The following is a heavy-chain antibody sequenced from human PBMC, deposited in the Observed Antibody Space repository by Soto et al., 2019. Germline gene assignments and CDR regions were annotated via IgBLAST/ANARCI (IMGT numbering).Heavy chain of an antibody. CDR1: GYTFTSYD. J-gene: IGHJ5*02. Sequence: QVKLVQSGAEVKKPGASVKVSCKASGYTFTSYDINWVRKATGQGLEWMGWMNPNNDNAGYAQKFQGRVTMTRDIAIRTAYMELTSLRSEDTAVYYCAGGLGVGRTNWFDPWGQGTLVTVSS. CDR2: MNPNNDNA. CDR3: AGGLGVGRTNWFDP. V-gene: IGHV1-8*01. D-gene: IGHD2-21*01.